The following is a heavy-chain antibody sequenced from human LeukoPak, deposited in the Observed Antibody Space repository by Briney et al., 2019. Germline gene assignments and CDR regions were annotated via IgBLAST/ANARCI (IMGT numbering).Heavy chain of an antibody. V-gene: IGHV1-24*01. J-gene: IGHJ4*02. Sequence: ASVKVSCKVSGYTLTELSMHWVRQAPGKGLEWMGGFDPEDGETIYAQKFQGRVTLTRDTSISTAYMELSSLRSDDTAFYYCARAPMGAAALYWGQGTLVTASS. CDR3: ARAPMGAAALY. CDR1: GYTLTELS. CDR2: FDPEDGET. D-gene: IGHD6-13*01.